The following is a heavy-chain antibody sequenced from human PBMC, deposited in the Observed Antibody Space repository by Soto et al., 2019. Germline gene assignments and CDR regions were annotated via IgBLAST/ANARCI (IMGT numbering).Heavy chain of an antibody. D-gene: IGHD3-9*01. Sequence: QVQLVESGGGVVQPGRSLRLSCAASGFTFSRYGMHWVRQAPGTGLEWVAFIAYDGNFRFYVDSVKGRFTISRDNYKNSLYLQMNSLSSEDTAVYYCANASVPHDQFYMNGYHYFDYWGQGARVAVSS. V-gene: IGHV3-30*18. CDR2: IAYDGNFR. CDR3: ANASVPHDQFYMNGYHYFDY. J-gene: IGHJ4*02. CDR1: GFTFSRYG.